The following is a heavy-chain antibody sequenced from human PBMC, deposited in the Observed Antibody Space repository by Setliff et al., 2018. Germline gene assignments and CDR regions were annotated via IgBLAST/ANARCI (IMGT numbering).Heavy chain of an antibody. CDR3: ARNWATAQHYYYGMDV. Sequence: PGESLKISCKGSGYRFTSYWIGWVRQMPGKGLEWMGIIYPGDSVTRYSPSFQGQVTISADKSISTAYLQWSSLKASDTAFYYCARNWATAQHYYYGMDVWGQGTTVTVSS. CDR1: GYRFTSYW. D-gene: IGHD2-21*02. CDR2: IYPGDSVT. J-gene: IGHJ6*02. V-gene: IGHV5-51*01.